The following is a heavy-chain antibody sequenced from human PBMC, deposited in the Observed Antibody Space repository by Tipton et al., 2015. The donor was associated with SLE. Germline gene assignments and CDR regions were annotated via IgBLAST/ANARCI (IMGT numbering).Heavy chain of an antibody. CDR2: ISGSGGST. D-gene: IGHD3-22*01. CDR1: GFTFSSYA. V-gene: IGHV3-23*01. CDR3: AKGDSSGSYYFDY. J-gene: IGHJ4*02. Sequence: LSLTCAASGFTFSSYAMSWVRQAPGKGLEWVSAISGSGGSTYYADSVKGRFTISRDNSKNTLYLQMNSLRAEDTAVYYCAKGDSSGSYYFDYWGQGSLVTVSS.